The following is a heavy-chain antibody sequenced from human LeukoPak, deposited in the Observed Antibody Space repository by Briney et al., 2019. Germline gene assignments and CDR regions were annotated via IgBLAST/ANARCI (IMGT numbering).Heavy chain of an antibody. CDR2: ISSSGSTI. CDR3: AELGITMIGGV. D-gene: IGHD3-10*02. V-gene: IGHV3-48*03. CDR1: GFTFTTYA. Sequence: GGSLRLSCAASGFTFTTYAMSWVRQAPGKGLEWVSYISSSGSTIYYADSVKGRFTISRDNAKNSLYLQMNSLRAEDTAVYYCAELGITMIGGVWGKGTTVTISS. J-gene: IGHJ6*04.